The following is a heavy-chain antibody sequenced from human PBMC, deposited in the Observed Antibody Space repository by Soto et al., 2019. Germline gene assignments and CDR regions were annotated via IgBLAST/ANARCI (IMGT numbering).Heavy chain of an antibody. D-gene: IGHD3-10*01. CDR2: IWYDGSNK. CDR1: GFSFSSYG. V-gene: IGHV3-33*01. J-gene: IGHJ3*02. CDR3: ARDGSGDRHAFDI. Sequence: QVQLVESGGGVVQSGRSLRLSCAASGFSFSSYGMHWVRQAPGKGLEWVAVIWYDGSNKYYADSVKGRFTISRDNSKSTLYLLMNSLRAEDTAVYYCARDGSGDRHAFDIWGQGTMVTVSS.